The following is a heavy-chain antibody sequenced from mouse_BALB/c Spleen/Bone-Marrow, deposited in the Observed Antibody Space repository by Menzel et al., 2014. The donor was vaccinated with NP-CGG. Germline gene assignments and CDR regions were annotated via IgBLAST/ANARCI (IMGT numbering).Heavy chain of an antibody. CDR1: GFSFSNYG. CDR3: ARHAYYDQTEVAFVC. Sequence: EVKVVEPGGGLVKSGGSLKLSCAASGFSFSNYGMSWLRQTPEKRLEWVATISGDGRYTFYSDSVKGRFTISRDNAKNNLYLQRSRLRSEDTALYYCARHAYYDQTEVAFVCWGQGTLVTVSA. D-gene: IGHD2-4*01. CDR2: ISGDGRYT. J-gene: IGHJ3*01. V-gene: IGHV5-9-2*01.